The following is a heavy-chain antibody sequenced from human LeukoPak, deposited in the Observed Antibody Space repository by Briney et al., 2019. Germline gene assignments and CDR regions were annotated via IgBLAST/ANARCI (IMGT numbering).Heavy chain of an antibody. CDR3: AKDHGFDYDYVWGTYAFDI. CDR2: IRYDGSNK. J-gene: IGHJ3*02. CDR1: GFTFSSYG. V-gene: IGHV3-30*02. Sequence: GGSLRLSCAASGFTFSSYGMHWVRQAPGKGLEWGAFIRYDGSNKYYADSVKGRFTISRDNSKNTLYLQMNSLRAEDTAVYYCAKDHGFDYDYVWGTYAFDIWGQGTMGTVS. D-gene: IGHD3-16*01.